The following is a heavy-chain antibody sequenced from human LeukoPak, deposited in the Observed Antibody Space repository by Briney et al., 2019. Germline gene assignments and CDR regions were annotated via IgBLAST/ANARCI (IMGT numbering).Heavy chain of an antibody. V-gene: IGHV3-21*01. J-gene: IGHJ4*02. CDR1: GFTFSSYS. CDR2: ISSSSSYI. D-gene: IGHD3-10*01. CDR3: ARDLRFGELSVYYFDY. Sequence: GGSLRLSCAASGFTFSSYSMNWVRQAPGKGLEWVSSISSSSSYIYYADSVKGRFTISRDNAKNSLYLQMNSLRAEDTAVYYCARDLRFGELSVYYFDYWGQGTLVTVSS.